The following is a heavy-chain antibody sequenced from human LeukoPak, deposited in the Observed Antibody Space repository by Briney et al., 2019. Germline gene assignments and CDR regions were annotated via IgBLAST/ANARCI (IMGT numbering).Heavy chain of an antibody. CDR1: GFTFSRYG. CDR2: IWYDASTQ. J-gene: IGHJ6*03. V-gene: IGHV3-33*03. Sequence: PGGSLRLSCEASGFTFSRYGMHWVRQAPGKGLEWVAVIWYDASTQYYADSVRGRFTISRDNSKNTVSLLMNSLRADDTAVYYCAKAGARSGPGYCNYYYMDVWGKGTTVTVSS. CDR3: AKAGARSGPGYCNYYYMDV. D-gene: IGHD5-12*01.